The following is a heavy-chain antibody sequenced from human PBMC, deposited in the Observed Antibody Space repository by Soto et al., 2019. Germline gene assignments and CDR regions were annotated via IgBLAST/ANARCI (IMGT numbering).Heavy chain of an antibody. J-gene: IGHJ5*02. CDR3: ARDLRFWSGYYLYNWFDP. D-gene: IGHD3-3*01. V-gene: IGHV3-33*01. CDR2: IWYDGSNK. CDR1: GFTFSSYG. Sequence: GGSLRLSCAASGFTFSSYGMHWVRQAPGKGLEWVAVIWYDGSNKYYADSVKGRFTISRDNSKNTLYLQMNSLRAEDTAVYYCARDLRFWSGYYLYNWFDPWGQGTLVTVSS.